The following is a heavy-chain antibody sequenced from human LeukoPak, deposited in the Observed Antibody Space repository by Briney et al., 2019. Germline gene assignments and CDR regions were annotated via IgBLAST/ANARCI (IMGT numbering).Heavy chain of an antibody. CDR3: ARDWRMTTATFYYYGMDV. CDR1: RFAFSTYW. D-gene: IGHD2/OR15-2a*01. Sequence: GGSLRLSCAASRFAFSTYWMSWVRQAPGKGLEWVAVIWYDGTKKYYADSVKGRFTISRDNSKNRVQLQMSSLRAEDTAMYYCARDWRMTTATFYYYGMDVWGQGTTVTVSS. CDR2: IWYDGTKK. J-gene: IGHJ6*02. V-gene: IGHV3-33*08.